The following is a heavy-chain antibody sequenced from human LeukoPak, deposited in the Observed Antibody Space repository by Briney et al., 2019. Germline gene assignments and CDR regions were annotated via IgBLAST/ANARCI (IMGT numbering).Heavy chain of an antibody. CDR1: GGSISSYY. Sequence: SETLSLTCTVSGGSISSYYWSWIRQPPGKGLEWIGYIYYSGSTNYNPSLKSRVTISVDTSKNQFSLKLSSVTAADTAVYYCARATGEVEMATIDYWGQGTLVTVSS. V-gene: IGHV4-59*12. CDR2: IYYSGST. D-gene: IGHD5-24*01. CDR3: ARATGEVEMATIDY. J-gene: IGHJ4*02.